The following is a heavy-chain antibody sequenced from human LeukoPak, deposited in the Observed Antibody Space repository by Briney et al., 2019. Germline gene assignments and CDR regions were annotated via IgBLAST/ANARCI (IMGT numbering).Heavy chain of an antibody. J-gene: IGHJ3*02. CDR1: GDXHSSYY. D-gene: IGHD2-15*01. Sequence: PSETLSLTCGVSGDXHSSYYWRWIPDPPGKGLECSGYIYYRGGTNYHPSLKSRVTKSVDASMNQFSLKLSSVTAADTAVYYCARSGYCSGGSCYIGRAFDIWGQGTMVTVSS. V-gene: IGHV4-59*01. CDR2: IYYRGGT. CDR3: ARSGYCSGGSCYIGRAFDI.